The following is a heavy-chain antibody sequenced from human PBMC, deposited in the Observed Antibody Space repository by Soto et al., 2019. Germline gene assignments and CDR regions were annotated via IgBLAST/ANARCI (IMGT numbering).Heavy chain of an antibody. Sequence: ASVKVSCKASGHRFTELSMHWVRQAPGKGLEWMGGFDPEDALTLYAQKFQGRVKMTEEASTDTSKNKFSLKLSSVTAADTAVYYCASLESTLEGFDYWGRGTLVTVSS. D-gene: IGHD3-3*01. V-gene: IGHV1-24*01. CDR2: FDPEDALT. CDR1: GHRFTELS. J-gene: IGHJ4*02. CDR3: ASLESTLEGFDY.